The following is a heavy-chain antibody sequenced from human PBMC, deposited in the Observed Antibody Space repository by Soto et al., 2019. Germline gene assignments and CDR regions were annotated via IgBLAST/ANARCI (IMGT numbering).Heavy chain of an antibody. J-gene: IGHJ4*02. CDR1: GFTYSSYS. V-gene: IGHV3-48*04. CDR2: IFVSSTTI. Sequence: GGSQRLSCVASGFTYSSYSMVWVRQAPGKGLEWIAYIFVSSTTIHYADSVKGRFTVSGDNTRNSLFLLMNSLRAEDTAIYYCARDKDWAFDYWGQGTQVTVSS. D-gene: IGHD3-9*01. CDR3: ARDKDWAFDY.